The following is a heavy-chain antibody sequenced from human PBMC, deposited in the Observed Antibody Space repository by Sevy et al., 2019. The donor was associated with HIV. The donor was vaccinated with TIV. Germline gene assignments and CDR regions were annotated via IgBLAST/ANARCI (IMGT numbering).Heavy chain of an antibody. CDR1: GGTFRSYI. V-gene: IGHV1-69*13. D-gene: IGHD3-3*02. Sequence: ASVKVSCKASGGTFRSYITSWVRQAPGQGLEWMGGITPALGATNYARNFKDGVTITADESTNTVYMELRGLRSEDTAVYFCARWSISLDYWGQGTLVTVSS. J-gene: IGHJ4*02. CDR3: ARWSISLDY. CDR2: ITPALGAT.